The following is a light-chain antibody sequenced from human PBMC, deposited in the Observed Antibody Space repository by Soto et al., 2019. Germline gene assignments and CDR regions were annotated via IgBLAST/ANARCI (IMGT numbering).Light chain of an antibody. Sequence: DIVMTQSPDSLAVSLGERATINCKSSQSILYSSNNKNYLAWYQQKPGQPPKLLIYWASTRESGVPDRFSGGGSGTDFTLTISSLQAEDVAVYYCQQYYTTPRTFCQGTKVEIK. CDR1: QSILYSSNNKNY. CDR3: QQYYTTPRT. V-gene: IGKV4-1*01. CDR2: WAS. J-gene: IGKJ1*01.